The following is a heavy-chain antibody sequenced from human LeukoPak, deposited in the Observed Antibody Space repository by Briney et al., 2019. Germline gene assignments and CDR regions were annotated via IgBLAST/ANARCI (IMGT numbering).Heavy chain of an antibody. CDR1: GNSISSGDNY. CDR3: ARDPGEGWFDP. D-gene: IGHD3-10*01. Sequence: SQTLSLTCTVSGNSISSGDNYWSWIRQPAGKGLEWIGRIYTSGSTNYNPSLKSRVTMSVDTSKNQFSLKLSSVTAADTAVYYCARDPGEGWFDPWGQGTLVTVSS. CDR2: IYTSGST. J-gene: IGHJ5*02. V-gene: IGHV4-61*02.